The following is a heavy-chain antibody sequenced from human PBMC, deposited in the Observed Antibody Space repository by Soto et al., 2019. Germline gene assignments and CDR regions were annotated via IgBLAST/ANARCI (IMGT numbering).Heavy chain of an antibody. J-gene: IGHJ6*02. D-gene: IGHD6-13*01. V-gene: IGHV4-59*01. CDR3: ARDRIAAAGTYYYSGMDV. CDR1: GGSISSYY. CDR2: IYYSGST. Sequence: SETLSLTCTVSGGSISSYYWSWIRQPPGKGLEWIGYIYYSGSTNYNPSLKSRVTISVDTSKNQFSLKLSSVTAADTAVYYCARDRIAAAGTYYYSGMDVWGQGTTVTVYS.